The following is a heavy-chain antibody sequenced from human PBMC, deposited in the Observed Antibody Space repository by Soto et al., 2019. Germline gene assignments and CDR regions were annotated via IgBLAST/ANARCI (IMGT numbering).Heavy chain of an antibody. J-gene: IGHJ1*01. CDR1: GGSFSENY. CDR3: ATSFWFGTQPEI. V-gene: IGHV4-34*01. Sequence: QVHLEQWGAGLLKPSETLSLSCGVSGGSFSENYWTWFRQPPGKGLEWIGEISPSGTTKYVPSLKSRVTISKDTSKTQFSLMVTSVTAADTAVYFCATSFWFGTQPEIWGQGTLVTVSS. D-gene: IGHD3-10*01. CDR2: ISPSGTT.